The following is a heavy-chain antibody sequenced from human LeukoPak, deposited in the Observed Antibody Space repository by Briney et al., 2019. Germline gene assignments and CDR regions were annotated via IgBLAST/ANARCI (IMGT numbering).Heavy chain of an antibody. D-gene: IGHD2-2*01. V-gene: IGHV3-23*01. CDR2: ISGSGGST. CDR1: GFTFSNYA. Sequence: GGSLRLSCAASGFTFSNYAMSWVRQAPGKGLEWVSAISGSGGSTYYADPVKGRFTISRDNSKNTLYLQMNSLRAEDTAVYYCAKVTSRIVGLVDYWGQGTLVTVSS. CDR3: AKVTSRIVGLVDY. J-gene: IGHJ4*02.